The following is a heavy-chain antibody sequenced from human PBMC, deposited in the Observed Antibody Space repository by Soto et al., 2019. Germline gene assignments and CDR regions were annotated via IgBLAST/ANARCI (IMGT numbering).Heavy chain of an antibody. CDR2: IYSDGTT. V-gene: IGHV3-66*01. CDR1: GFTVSRNY. CDR3: ARDPLAITYSAYGMDV. D-gene: IGHD1-20*01. J-gene: IGHJ6*02. Sequence: EVQLVESGGGLVQPGGSLRLSCVASGFTVSRNYMSWVRQAPGKGLEWVSGIYSDGTTDYADSVKGRFTISRDNSKTTLYLQVNSLRAEDTAVYYCARDPLAITYSAYGMDVWGQGTTVTVSS.